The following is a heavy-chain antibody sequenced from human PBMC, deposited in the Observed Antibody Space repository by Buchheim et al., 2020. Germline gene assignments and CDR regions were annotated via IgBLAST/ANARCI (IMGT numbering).Heavy chain of an antibody. J-gene: IGHJ4*02. V-gene: IGHV3-11*01. CDR3: ARESSSFGAYFDY. CDR2: INSGGTI. Sequence: QVQLVESGGGLVKAGGSLRLSCAASGFTFSDHYMSWIRQATGKGLEWISYINSGGTIYYADSVRGRFTISRDNAKNSLSLQMNSLRVDDTAVYYCARESSSFGAYFDYWGQG. CDR1: GFTFSDHY. D-gene: IGHD3-16*01.